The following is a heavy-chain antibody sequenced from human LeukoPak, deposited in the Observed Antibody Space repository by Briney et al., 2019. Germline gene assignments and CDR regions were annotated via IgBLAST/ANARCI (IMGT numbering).Heavy chain of an antibody. V-gene: IGHV5-51*01. CDR1: GYSFSDYW. J-gene: IGHJ4*02. CDR3: VRRRSDFYFDY. CDR2: IYPSDSDT. Sequence: GESLKISCKAAGYSFSDYWIGWVRQMPGKGLEWMGIIYPSDSDTRYSPSFQRQVTISADKSITTAYLQWSSLKASGTAMYYCVRRRSDFYFDYWGQGTLVTVSS. D-gene: IGHD2-21*02.